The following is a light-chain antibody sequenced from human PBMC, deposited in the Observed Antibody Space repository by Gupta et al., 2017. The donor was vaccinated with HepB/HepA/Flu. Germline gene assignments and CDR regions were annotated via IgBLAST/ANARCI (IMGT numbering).Light chain of an antibody. CDR3: QQYQNWPPLT. CDR2: AAS. V-gene: IGKV3-15*01. CDR1: QTIKNN. J-gene: IGKJ4*01. Sequence: EIVLTQSPVTVSVSPGERATLSCRASQTIKNNLAWYQQRPGQAPRLLIYAASTRATGIPARFSGRGSGTDFTLTINGLQAEDFAAYYCQQYQNWPPLTFGGGTKVEMK.